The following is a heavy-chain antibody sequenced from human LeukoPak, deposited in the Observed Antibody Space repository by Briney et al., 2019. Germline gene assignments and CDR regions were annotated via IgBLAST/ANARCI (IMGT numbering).Heavy chain of an antibody. V-gene: IGHV1-69*04. CDR3: ARDYGGYYDSSGYFYY. Sequence: SVKVSCKASGGTFSSYAISWVRQAPGQGLEWMGRIIPILGIANYAQKFQGRVTITADKSTSTAYMELSSLRSEDTAVYYCARDYGGYYDSSGYFYYWGQGTLVTVSS. D-gene: IGHD3-22*01. J-gene: IGHJ4*02. CDR1: GGTFSSYA. CDR2: IIPILGIA.